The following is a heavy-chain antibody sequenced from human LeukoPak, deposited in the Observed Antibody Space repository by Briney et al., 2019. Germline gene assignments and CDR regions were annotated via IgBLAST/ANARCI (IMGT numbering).Heavy chain of an antibody. D-gene: IGHD6-13*01. J-gene: IGHJ4*02. CDR3: AKDPSPYSSSWNHFDY. V-gene: IGHV3-23*01. CDR1: GFTFSSYA. Sequence: GGSLRLSCAASGFTFSSYAMSWVRQAPGKGLEWVSAISGSGGSTYYADSVKGRFTISRDKSKNTLYLQMNSLRAEDTAVYYCAKDPSPYSSSWNHFDYWGQGTLVTVSS. CDR2: ISGSGGST.